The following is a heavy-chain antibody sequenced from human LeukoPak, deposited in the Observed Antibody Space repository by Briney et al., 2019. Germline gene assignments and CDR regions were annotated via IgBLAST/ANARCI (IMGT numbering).Heavy chain of an antibody. V-gene: IGHV3-23*01. CDR1: GFTFSNYA. J-gene: IGHJ4*02. CDR3: ARGGWRDGYNWNYFDY. CDR2: ISDSGSTA. D-gene: IGHD5-24*01. Sequence: GGSLRLSCGASGFTFSNYAMSWVRQAPGKGLEWVSGISDSGSTAFYADSVKGRFTSSRDNPKNTLYLQMNSLRAEDTAVYYCARGGWRDGYNWNYFDYWGQGTLVTVSS.